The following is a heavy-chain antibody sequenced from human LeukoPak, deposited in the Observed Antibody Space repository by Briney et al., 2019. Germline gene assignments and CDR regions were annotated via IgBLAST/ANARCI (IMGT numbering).Heavy chain of an antibody. CDR3: AGNFDWLLSINWFDP. J-gene: IGHJ5*02. D-gene: IGHD3-9*01. CDR1: GYTFTSYG. CDR2: ISAYNGNT. Sequence: GASVKVSCKASGYTFTSYGISWVRQAPGQGLEWMGWISAYNGNTNYAQKLQGRVTMTTDTSTSTAYMELRSLRSDDTAVYYCAGNFDWLLSINWFDPWGQGTLVTVSS. V-gene: IGHV1-18*01.